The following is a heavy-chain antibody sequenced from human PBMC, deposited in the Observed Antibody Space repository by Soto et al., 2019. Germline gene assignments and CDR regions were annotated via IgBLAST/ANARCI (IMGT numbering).Heavy chain of an antibody. J-gene: IGHJ4*02. CDR2: IKTDESEK. CDR3: ATGPTKGDDFWSGHQFDY. D-gene: IGHD3-3*01. Sequence: GGSLRLSCAASGFTFSTYWMSWVRQAPGKGLEWVANIKTDESEKYYVDSVKGRFIISRDNAKSSLYLQMNSLRVDDTALYYCATGPTKGDDFWSGHQFDYWGQGTVVTVSS. V-gene: IGHV3-7*03. CDR1: GFTFSTYW.